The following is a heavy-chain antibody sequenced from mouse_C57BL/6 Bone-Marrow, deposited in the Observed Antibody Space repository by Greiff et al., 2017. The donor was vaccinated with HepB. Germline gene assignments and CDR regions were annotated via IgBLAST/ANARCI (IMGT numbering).Heavy chain of an antibody. V-gene: IGHV5-6*02. CDR3: ARHGGYYGSSYFDY. CDR1: GFTFSSYG. J-gene: IGHJ2*01. Sequence: EVKLEESGGDLVKPGGSLKLSCAASGFTFSSYGMSWVRQTPDKRLEWVATISSGGSYTYYPDSVKGRFTISRDNAKNTLYLQMSSLKSEDTAMYYCARHGGYYGSSYFDYWGQGTTLTVSS. D-gene: IGHD1-1*01. CDR2: ISSGGSYT.